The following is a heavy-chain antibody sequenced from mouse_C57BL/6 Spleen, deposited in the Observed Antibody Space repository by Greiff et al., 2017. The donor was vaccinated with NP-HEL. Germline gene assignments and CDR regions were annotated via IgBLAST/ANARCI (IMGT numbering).Heavy chain of an antibody. CDR3: ARKGWLLHFDY. Sequence: VQLKQSGPELVKPGASVKISCKASGYSFTGYYMNWVKQSPEKSLEWIGEINPSTGGTTYNQKFKAKATLTVDKSSSTAYMQLKSLTSEDSAVYYCARKGWLLHFDYWGQGTTLTVSS. J-gene: IGHJ2*01. D-gene: IGHD2-3*01. V-gene: IGHV1-42*01. CDR1: GYSFTGYY. CDR2: INPSTGGT.